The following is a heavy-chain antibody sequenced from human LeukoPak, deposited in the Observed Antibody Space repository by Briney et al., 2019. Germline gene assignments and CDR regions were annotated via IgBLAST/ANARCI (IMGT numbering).Heavy chain of an antibody. CDR2: NNGDGSTT. CDR1: GFSLSGYW. CDR3: ARDPRNVGLAP. J-gene: IGHJ5*02. Sequence: GGSLRLSCVAPGFSLSGYWMYWVRQAPGKGLMYISRNNGDGSTTNYADVVKGRFTMSRDNVKNTLYLQMNSLRVEDTAVYYCARDPRNVGLAPWGQGTLVTVSS. V-gene: IGHV3-74*01. D-gene: IGHD2-15*01.